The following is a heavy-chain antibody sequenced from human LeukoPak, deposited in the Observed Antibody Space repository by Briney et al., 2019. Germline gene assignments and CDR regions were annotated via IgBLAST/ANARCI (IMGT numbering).Heavy chain of an antibody. CDR2: ISYDGSNK. D-gene: IGHD5-18*01. CDR3: ANGYSYGYPYYFDY. CDR1: RFTFSSYG. V-gene: IGHV3-30*18. J-gene: IGHJ4*02. Sequence: GGSLRLSCAASRFTFSSYGMHWVRQAPAKGLEGVAVISYDGSNKYYADSVKGRFTISRDNSKNTLYLQMNSLRAEDTAVYYCANGYSYGYPYYFDYWGQGTLVTVSS.